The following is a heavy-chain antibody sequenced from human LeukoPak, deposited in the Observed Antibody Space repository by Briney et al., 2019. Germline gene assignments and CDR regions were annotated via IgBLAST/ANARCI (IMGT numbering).Heavy chain of an antibody. CDR1: GYTFTGYY. CDR3: AITQSTRIVGP. Sequence: ASVTVSYKASGYTFTGYYMHWVRQAPGQGVEWVGWINPNSGVTNYAQKFRGRVTMTRDTSIGTAYMELSRLGSDDTAVYYCAITQSTRIVGPWGQGTLVTVSS. CDR2: INPNSGVT. D-gene: IGHD3-22*01. V-gene: IGHV1-2*02. J-gene: IGHJ5*02.